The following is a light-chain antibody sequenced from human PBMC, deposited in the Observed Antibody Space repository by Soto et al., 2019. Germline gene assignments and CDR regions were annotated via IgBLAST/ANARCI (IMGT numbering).Light chain of an antibody. CDR1: SSDVGGYNY. V-gene: IGLV2-14*01. CDR3: SSYTSSSTLV. CDR2: EVS. Sequence: QSALTQPAAVSGSPGQSITISCTGSSSDVGGYNYVSWYQQHPGKAPKLMIYEVSNRPSGISNRFSGSQSGNTASLTLSGLQAEDEADYSCSSYTSSSTLVFGGGSKLTVL. J-gene: IGLJ2*01.